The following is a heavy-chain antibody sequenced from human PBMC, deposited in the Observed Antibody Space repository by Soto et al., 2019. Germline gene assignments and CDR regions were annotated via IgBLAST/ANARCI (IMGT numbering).Heavy chain of an antibody. CDR2: INPSGGST. CDR1: GYTFTSYY. D-gene: IGHD3-22*01. J-gene: IGHJ4*02. CDR3: ARDSPGLYYDSSGYFDY. V-gene: IGHV1-46*01. Sequence: ASXKVSCKASGYTFTSYYMHWVRQAPGQGLEWMGIINPSGGSTSYAQKFQGRVTMTRDTSTSTVYMELSSLRSEDTAVYYCARDSPGLYYDSSGYFDYWGQGTLVTVSS.